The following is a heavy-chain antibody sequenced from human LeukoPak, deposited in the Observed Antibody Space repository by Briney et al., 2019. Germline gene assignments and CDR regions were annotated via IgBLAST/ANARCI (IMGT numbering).Heavy chain of an antibody. Sequence: SETLSLTCTVSGGSISSGGYYWSWIRQHPGKGLEWIGYIYYSGSTYYNPSLKSRVTISVDTSKNQFSLKLSSVTAADTAVYYCARVRRLGTYYYYGMDVWGQGTTVTVSS. J-gene: IGHJ6*02. CDR1: GGSISSGGYY. CDR2: IYYSGST. V-gene: IGHV4-31*03. CDR3: ARVRRLGTYYYYGMDV.